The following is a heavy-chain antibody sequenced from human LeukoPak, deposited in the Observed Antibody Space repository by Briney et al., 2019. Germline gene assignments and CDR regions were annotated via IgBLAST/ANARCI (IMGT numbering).Heavy chain of an antibody. CDR3: AREGDVDPCIDY. CDR2: ISYDGSNK. CDR1: GFIFSSYA. Sequence: GRSLRLSCAASGFIFSSYAMHWVRQAPGKGLEWVAVISYDGSNKYYAESVKGRFTISRDNSKNTLYLQMNSLRAEDTAVYYCAREGDVDPCIDYWGQGTLVTVSS. J-gene: IGHJ4*02. V-gene: IGHV3-30-3*01. D-gene: IGHD3-16*01.